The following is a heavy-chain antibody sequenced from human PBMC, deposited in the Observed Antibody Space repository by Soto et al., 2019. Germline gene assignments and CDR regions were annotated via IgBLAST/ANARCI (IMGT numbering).Heavy chain of an antibody. V-gene: IGHV4-34*01. CDR3: ARGGIAARPRGYYMDV. J-gene: IGHJ6*03. CDR2: INHSGST. D-gene: IGHD6-6*01. CDR1: GQYFSGYY. Sequence: LDTLSLTCAVYGQYFSGYYWSWIRQPPGKGLEWIGEINHSGSTNYNPSLKSRVTISVDTSKNQFSLKLSSVTAADTAVYYCARGGIAARPRGYYMDVWGKGTTVTVSS.